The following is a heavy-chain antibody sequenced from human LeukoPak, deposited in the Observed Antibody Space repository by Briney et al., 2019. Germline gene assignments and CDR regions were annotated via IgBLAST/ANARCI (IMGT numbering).Heavy chain of an antibody. Sequence: ASVKVSCKASGYTFTSYGISWVRQAPGQGLEWMGWISAYNGNTNYAQKLQGRVTMITDTSTSTAYMELRSLRSDDTAIYYCAKDWIQFNRVFDCFDSWGQGTLVTVSS. CDR3: AKDWIQFNRVFDCFDS. CDR2: ISAYNGNT. V-gene: IGHV1-18*01. J-gene: IGHJ4*02. CDR1: GYTFTSYG. D-gene: IGHD5-18*01.